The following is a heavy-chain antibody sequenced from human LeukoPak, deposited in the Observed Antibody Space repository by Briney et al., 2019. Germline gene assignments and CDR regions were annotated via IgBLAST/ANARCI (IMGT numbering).Heavy chain of an antibody. V-gene: IGHV1-69*01. CDR3: ARGDLEYSSSQFDY. J-gene: IGHJ4*02. CDR1: GGTFSSYA. Sequence: SVKVSCKASGGTFSSYAISWVRQAPGQGLEWTGGIIPIFGTANYAQKFQGRVTITADESTGTAYMELSSLRSEDTAVYYCARGDLEYSSSQFDYWGQGTLVTVSS. CDR2: IIPIFGTA. D-gene: IGHD6-6*01.